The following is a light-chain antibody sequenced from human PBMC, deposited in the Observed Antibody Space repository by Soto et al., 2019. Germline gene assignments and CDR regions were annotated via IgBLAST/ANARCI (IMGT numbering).Light chain of an antibody. Sequence: DIQMTQSPSTLSASVGDRVTITCRASQSISTYLAWYQQKAGKAPKLLIYGASNLESGVPSRFSGSGSGTEFTLTISSLQPDDFATYYGQQYNSYFPYTFGQGTKLEIK. CDR2: GAS. CDR3: QQYNSYFPYT. V-gene: IGKV1-5*01. CDR1: QSISTY. J-gene: IGKJ2*01.